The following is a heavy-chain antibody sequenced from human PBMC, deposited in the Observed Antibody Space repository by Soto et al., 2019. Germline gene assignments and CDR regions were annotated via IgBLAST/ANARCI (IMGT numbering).Heavy chain of an antibody. CDR3: ASPDVVGPYYFDY. V-gene: IGHV4-61*01. CDR1: GGSVSSGSYY. D-gene: IGHD2-15*01. J-gene: IGHJ4*02. Sequence: SETLSLTCTVSGGSVSSGSYYWGWLRQPPGKGLEWIGYIYYSGSTNYNPSLKSRVTISVDTSKNQLSLKLSSVTAADTAVYYCASPDVVGPYYFDYWGQGTLVTVSS. CDR2: IYYSGST.